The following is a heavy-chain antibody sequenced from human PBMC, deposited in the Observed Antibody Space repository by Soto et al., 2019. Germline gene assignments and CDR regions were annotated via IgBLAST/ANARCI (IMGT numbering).Heavy chain of an antibody. V-gene: IGHV1-69*01. D-gene: IGHD3-22*01. CDR2: IIPIFGTA. CDR1: GGTFSSYA. CDR3: ARAKNYYEDSSGQGRPFDY. J-gene: IGHJ4*02. Sequence: QVQLVQSGAEVKKPGSSVKVSCKASGGTFSSYAISWVRQAPGQGLEWMGGIIPIFGTANYAQKFQGRVTITADESTSTAYMELSSLRSEDTAVYYCARAKNYYEDSSGQGRPFDYWGQGTLVTVSS.